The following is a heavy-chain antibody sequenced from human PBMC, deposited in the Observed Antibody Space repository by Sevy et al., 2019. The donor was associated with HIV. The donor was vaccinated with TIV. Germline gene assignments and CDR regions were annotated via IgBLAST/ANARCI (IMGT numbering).Heavy chain of an antibody. V-gene: IGHV4-4*07. CDR2: IYTSGNT. CDR3: AREPYSSNDWYFDL. Sequence: ETLSLTCTVSGGSIRSYHWSWIRQPAGKGLEWIGHIYTSGNTNYNRSLKSRVTMSVDTSKNQFSLKLSSVIAADTAVYYCAREPYSSNDWYFDLWGRGTLVTVSS. J-gene: IGHJ2*01. D-gene: IGHD6-19*01. CDR1: GGSIRSYH.